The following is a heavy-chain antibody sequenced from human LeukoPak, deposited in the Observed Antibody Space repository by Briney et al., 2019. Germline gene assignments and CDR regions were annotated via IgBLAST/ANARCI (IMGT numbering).Heavy chain of an antibody. CDR1: GGYIGSYY. D-gene: IGHD3-22*01. V-gene: IGHV4-59*08. CDR2: IYYTGST. J-gene: IGHJ4*02. Sequence: SETLSLTCTVSGGYIGSYYWNWIRQSPGKGLEWIGYIYYTGSTNSNPSLKSRLTISLDTSKKEFSLKLSSVTAADTAIYYCASSYFYDGNRYFDYWGQGALVTVSS. CDR3: ASSYFYDGNRYFDY.